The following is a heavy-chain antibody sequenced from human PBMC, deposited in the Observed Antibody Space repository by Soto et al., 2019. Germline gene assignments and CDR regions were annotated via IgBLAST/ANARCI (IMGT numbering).Heavy chain of an antibody. D-gene: IGHD3-10*01. V-gene: IGHV4-4*07. Sequence: PSATLSLTCTVSGGSISGYYWSWIRQPAGKGLEWIGRIYTSGSTNYNPSLKSRVTMSVDTSKNQFSLKLSSVTAADTAVYYCARDXLLLWFGELYNYYGMDVWGQGTTVTVSS. J-gene: IGHJ6*01. CDR1: GGSISGYY. CDR2: IYTSGST. CDR3: ARDXLLLWFGELYNYYGMDV.